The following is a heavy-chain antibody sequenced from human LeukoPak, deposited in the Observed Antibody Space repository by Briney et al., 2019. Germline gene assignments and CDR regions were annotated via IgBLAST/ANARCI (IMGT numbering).Heavy chain of an antibody. J-gene: IGHJ4*02. CDR3: ASGGFCTSTSCYGEN. Sequence: GGSLRLSCAASGFTFSSYGMHWVRQASGKGLEWVGRIRSKANSYATAYAASVKGRFTISRDDSKNTAYLQMNSLKTEDTAVYYCASGGFCTSTSCYGENWGQGTLVTVSS. V-gene: IGHV3-73*01. CDR1: GFTFSSYG. CDR2: IRSKANSYAT. D-gene: IGHD2-2*01.